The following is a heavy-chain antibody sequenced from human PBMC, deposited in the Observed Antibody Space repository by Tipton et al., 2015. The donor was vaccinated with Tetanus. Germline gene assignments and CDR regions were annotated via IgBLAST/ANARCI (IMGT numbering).Heavy chain of an antibody. J-gene: IGHJ6*02. Sequence: SLRLSCAASGFTFDDYAMHWVRQAPGKGLEWVSGISWNSGSIGYADSVKGRFTISRDNAKNSLYLQMNSLRAEDTALYYCAKSGFSYYYYGMDVWGQGTTVTVSS. CDR3: AKSGFSYYYYGMDV. CDR2: ISWNSGSI. V-gene: IGHV3-9*01. CDR1: GFTFDDYA.